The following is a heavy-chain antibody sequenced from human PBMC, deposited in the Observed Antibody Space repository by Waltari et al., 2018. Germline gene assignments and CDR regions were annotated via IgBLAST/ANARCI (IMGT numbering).Heavy chain of an antibody. Sequence: DVRLVEPGGGLVQPGGSLRLSCSTSGFAFSKNWMSWVRQAPGKGLEWVANIKEDGSEIYYVDSVKGRFTLSRDNTKNSLFLQMNSLKPDDTAVYYCAASTAWYGTYFDYWGQGSLVTVA. V-gene: IGHV3-7*03. J-gene: IGHJ4*02. CDR2: IKEDGSEI. CDR3: AASTAWYGTYFDY. CDR1: GFAFSKNW. D-gene: IGHD6-19*01.